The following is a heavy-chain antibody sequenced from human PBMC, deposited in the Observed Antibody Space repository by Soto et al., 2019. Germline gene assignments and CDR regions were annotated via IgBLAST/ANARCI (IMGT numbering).Heavy chain of an antibody. CDR3: ASGFATTGAC. J-gene: IGHJ4*02. D-gene: IGHD5-12*01. CDR2: ISSSGSTI. CDR1: GFTFSDYY. V-gene: IGHV3-11*01. Sequence: PGGSLRLSCVASGFTFSDYYMSWIRQAPGKGLEWVSYISSSGSTIYYADSVHGRFTVSRDNAKNSLYLQMNSLSAEDTAVYYCASGFATTGACWGQGALVTVSS.